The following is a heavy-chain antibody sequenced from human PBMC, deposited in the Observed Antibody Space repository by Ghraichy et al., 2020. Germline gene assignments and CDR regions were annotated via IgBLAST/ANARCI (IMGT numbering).Heavy chain of an antibody. J-gene: IGHJ3*02. CDR1: GDSISSYY. V-gene: IGHV4-59*01. D-gene: IGHD3-22*01. CDR3: VRGRYYDSSGYHYEDDAFEI. CDR2: IHHSGSS. Sequence: SETLSLTCLVSGDSISSYYWNWIRQPPGRGLEWIGYIHHSGSSNYNPTLKSRVTISLDTSKNQFSLKLNSVTTADTAVYFCVRGRYYDSSGYHYEDDAFEIWGQGTKVTVSS.